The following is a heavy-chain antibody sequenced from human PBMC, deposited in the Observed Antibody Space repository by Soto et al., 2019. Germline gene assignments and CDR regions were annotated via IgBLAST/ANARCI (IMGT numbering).Heavy chain of an antibody. CDR1: GFTFSSYG. CDR3: ARDKDEYSSSSGGVLAYYYYMDV. Sequence: GGSLRLSCAASGFTFSSYGMHWVRQAPGKGLEWVAVIWYDGSNKYYADSVKGRFTISRDNSKNTLYLQMNSLRAEDTAVHYCARDKDEYSSSSGGVLAYYYYMDVWGKGTMVTVSS. V-gene: IGHV3-33*01. D-gene: IGHD6-6*01. CDR2: IWYDGSNK. J-gene: IGHJ6*03.